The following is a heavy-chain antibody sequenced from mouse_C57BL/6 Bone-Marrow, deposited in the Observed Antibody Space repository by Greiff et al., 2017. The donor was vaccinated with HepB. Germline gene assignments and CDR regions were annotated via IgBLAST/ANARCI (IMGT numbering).Heavy chain of an antibody. J-gene: IGHJ2*01. D-gene: IGHD2-4*01. CDR1: GFNIKDDY. V-gene: IGHV14-4*01. CDR2: IDPENGDT. CDR3: TGIYYDDFDY. Sequence: VQLQQSGAELVRPGASVKLSCTASGFNIKDDYMHWVKQRPEQGLEWIGWIDPENGDTEYASKFQGKATITAATSSNTAYLQLSSLTSEDTAVYYCTGIYYDDFDYWGQGTTLTVSS.